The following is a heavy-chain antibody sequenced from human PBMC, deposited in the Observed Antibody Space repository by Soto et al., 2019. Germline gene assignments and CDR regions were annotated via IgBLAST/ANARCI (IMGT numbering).Heavy chain of an antibody. J-gene: IGHJ5*02. CDR3: AXSLIVVVPSARGARFDP. D-gene: IGHD2-2*01. Sequence: GASVKVSCKASGYTFTSYAMHWVRQAPGQRLEWMGWINAGNGNTKYSQKFQGRVTITRDTSASTAYMELSSLRSEDTAVYYCAXSLIVVVPSARGARFDPWGQGTLVTVSS. CDR1: GYTFTSYA. CDR2: INAGNGNT. V-gene: IGHV1-3*01.